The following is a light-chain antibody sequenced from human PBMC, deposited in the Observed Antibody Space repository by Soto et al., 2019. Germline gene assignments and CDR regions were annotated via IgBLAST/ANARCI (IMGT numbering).Light chain of an antibody. J-gene: IGLJ3*02. CDR2: AVS. CDR3: YSYTASDIWV. CDR1: NSDVGRYNF. V-gene: IGLV2-11*01. Sequence: ALTQPRSVSGSPGQSVTISCTGTNSDVGRYNFVSWYQQLPGKAPKLLISAVSQRPSGVPDRFSGSKSGNTASLTISGLQADDEADYFCYSYTASDIWVFGGGTKLTVL.